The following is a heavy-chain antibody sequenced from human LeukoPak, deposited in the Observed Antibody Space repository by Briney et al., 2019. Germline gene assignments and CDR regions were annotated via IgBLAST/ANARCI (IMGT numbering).Heavy chain of an antibody. CDR3: ARDRRACSSTSCYRGGWFDP. CDR2: INPNSGGT. Sequence: ASVKVSCKASGYTFTGYYMHWVRQAPGQGLEWMGWINPNSGGTNYAQKFQGRVTMTRDTSISTAYMELGRLRSDDTAVYYCARDRRACSSTSCYRGGWFDPWGQGTLVTVSS. V-gene: IGHV1-2*02. CDR1: GYTFTGYY. D-gene: IGHD2-2*01. J-gene: IGHJ5*02.